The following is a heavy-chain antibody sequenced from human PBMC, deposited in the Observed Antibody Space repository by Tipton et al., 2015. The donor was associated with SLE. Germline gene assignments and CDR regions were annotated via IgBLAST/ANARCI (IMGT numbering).Heavy chain of an antibody. CDR1: GASISSYY. V-gene: IGHV4-59*01. Sequence: LRLSCTVSGASISSYYWSWIRQPPGKGLEWIGYISYSGSTNYNPSLKSRVTISVDTSKNQFSLKLSSVTAADTAVYYCARDTRGWCTIRGAFEIWVQGPLGPGSS. J-gene: IGHJ3*02. CDR2: ISYSGST. D-gene: IGHD2-8*01. CDR3: ARDTRGWCTIRGAFEI.